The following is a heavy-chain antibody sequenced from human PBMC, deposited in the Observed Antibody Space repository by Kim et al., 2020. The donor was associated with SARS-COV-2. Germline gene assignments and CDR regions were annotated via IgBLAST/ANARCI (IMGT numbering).Heavy chain of an antibody. D-gene: IGHD3-10*01. CDR2: ISGDSVKS. J-gene: IGHJ4*02. CDR3: AKITGLFSPGSGF. CDR1: GFSFSNYA. Sequence: GGSLRLSYTVSGFSFSNYAMSWVRQAPGKGLEWVATISGDSVKSYYANSVKGRFTISRDNSRSTLYLQMDSLGAEDTAVYYCAKITGLFSPGSGFWGQGT. V-gene: IGHV3-23*01.